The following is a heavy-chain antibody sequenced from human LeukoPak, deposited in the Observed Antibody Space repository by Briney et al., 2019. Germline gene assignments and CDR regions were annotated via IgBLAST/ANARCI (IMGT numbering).Heavy chain of an antibody. CDR3: ARGRRVLSYSIGWVQDY. CDR2: INHSVST. J-gene: IGHJ4*02. Sequence: SETLSLTCAVYGGSFSVYYCSWIRQPPGKGLEWIGEINHSVSTNYNPSLKSLVTISVDTSKNQFSLKLGSVTAAETAVYYCARGRRVLSYSIGWVQDYWGQGTLVTVSS. CDR1: GGSFSVYY. V-gene: IGHV4-34*01. D-gene: IGHD6-19*01.